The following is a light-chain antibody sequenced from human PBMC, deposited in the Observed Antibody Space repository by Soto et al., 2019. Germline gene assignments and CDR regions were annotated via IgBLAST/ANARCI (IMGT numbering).Light chain of an antibody. J-gene: IGLJ2*01. CDR1: GSSSGTNT. Sequence: QSVLTQPPSASGTPGQRVTISCSGSGSSSGTNTVNWYRKLPGTAPNLLIYGNNQRPSGVPDRFSGSKAGTSASLAISGLQSEDEAEYYCAAWDGSLNNVLFGGGTKLTVL. CDR2: GNN. CDR3: AAWDGSLNNVL. V-gene: IGLV1-44*01.